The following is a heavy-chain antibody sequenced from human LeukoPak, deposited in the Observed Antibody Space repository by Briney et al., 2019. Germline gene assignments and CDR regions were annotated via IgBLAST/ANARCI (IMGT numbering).Heavy chain of an antibody. J-gene: IGHJ3*02. D-gene: IGHD2-15*01. CDR3: ARVAGWSPSAFDI. CDR2: IYYSGST. CDR1: GGSISSYY. Sequence: SETLSFTCTVSGGSISSYYWSWIRQPPGKGLEWIGYIYYSGSTNYNPSLKSRVTISVDTSKNQFSLKLSSVTAADTAVYYCARVAGWSPSAFDIWGQGTMVTVSS. V-gene: IGHV4-59*01.